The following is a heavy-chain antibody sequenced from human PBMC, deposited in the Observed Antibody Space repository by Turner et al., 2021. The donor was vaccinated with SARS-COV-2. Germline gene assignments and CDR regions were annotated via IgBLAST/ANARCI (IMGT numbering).Heavy chain of an antibody. J-gene: IGHJ3*02. CDR3: YRGPDAFDI. D-gene: IGHD4-4*01. V-gene: IGHV1-2*02. CDR2: INPNSGGT. Sequence: QVQLVQSGAEVKKPGASGKVSCKASGYTFTGYYMHWVRQAPGQGLEWMGWINPNSGGTNYVQKFQGRVTMTRDTSISTAYKEVSRLRSDDTAVYYCYRGPDAFDIWGQGTMVTVSS. CDR1: GYTFTGYY.